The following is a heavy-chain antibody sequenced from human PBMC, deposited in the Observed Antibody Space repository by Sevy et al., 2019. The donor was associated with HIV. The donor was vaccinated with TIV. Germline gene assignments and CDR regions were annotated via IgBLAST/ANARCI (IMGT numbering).Heavy chain of an antibody. CDR2: IGSSSSSI. Sequence: GGSLRLSCAASGFTFSSYSMHWVRQAPGKGLEWVSYIGSSSSSIFYADSVKGRFTISRDNAKKSLYLQMNSLTAEDTAVYYCARDEQTYGDYDYFDYWGQGTLVTVSS. V-gene: IGHV3-48*01. J-gene: IGHJ4*02. CDR3: ARDEQTYGDYDYFDY. D-gene: IGHD4-17*01. CDR1: GFTFSSYS.